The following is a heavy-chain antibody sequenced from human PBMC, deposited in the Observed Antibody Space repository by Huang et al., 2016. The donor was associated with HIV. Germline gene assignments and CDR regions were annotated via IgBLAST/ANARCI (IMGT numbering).Heavy chain of an antibody. V-gene: IGHV1-18*01. CDR1: GYTFSGYA. J-gene: IGHJ4*02. Sequence: QVKLVRSGAEVKKPGASVKVSCKTSGYTFSGYAITWVRQAPGQGLEWMGWVSPYNGDTNYVQNLQGRVTMTTDMSTTTAYMELRSLTSDDTAIYYCARKFGRDFDYWGQGTLVTVSS. CDR3: ARKFGRDFDY. D-gene: IGHD3-16*01. CDR2: VSPYNGDT.